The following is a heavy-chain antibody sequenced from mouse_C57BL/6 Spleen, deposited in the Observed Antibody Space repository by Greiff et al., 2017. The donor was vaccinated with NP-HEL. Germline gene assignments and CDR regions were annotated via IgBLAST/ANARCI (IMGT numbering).Heavy chain of an antibody. CDR3: ARRTTVVGGNWYFDV. CDR2: INPNNGGT. CDR1: GYTFTDYN. D-gene: IGHD1-1*01. V-gene: IGHV1-18*01. Sequence: EVQLQQSGPELVKPGASVKIPCKASGYTFTDYNMDWVKQSHGKSLEWIGDINPNNGGTIYNQKFKGKATLTVDKSSSTAYMELRSLTSEDTAVYYCARRTTVVGGNWYFDVWGTGTTVTVSS. J-gene: IGHJ1*03.